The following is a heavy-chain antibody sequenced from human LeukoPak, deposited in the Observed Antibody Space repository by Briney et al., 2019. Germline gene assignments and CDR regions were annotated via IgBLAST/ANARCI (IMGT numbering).Heavy chain of an antibody. CDR1: GGSIGSGDYY. J-gene: IGHJ4*02. CDR3: ARDRSGYDIFDY. Sequence: SQTLSLTCTVSGGSIGSGDYYWSWIRQSPGKGLEWIGYIHHSGSTYYNPSLKSRLTISVDTSKNQFSLKLSSVTAADTAMYYCARDRSGYDIFDYWGQGTLVTVSS. V-gene: IGHV4-30-4*01. D-gene: IGHD5-12*01. CDR2: IHHSGST.